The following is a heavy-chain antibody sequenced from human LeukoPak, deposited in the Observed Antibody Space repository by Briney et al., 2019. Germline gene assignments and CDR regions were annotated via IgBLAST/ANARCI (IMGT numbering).Heavy chain of an antibody. V-gene: IGHV3-7*01. Sequence: PGGSLRLSCAASGFTFSSHWMSWVRQAPGKGLEWVANINQAGSEKHYVDSVKGRFTISRDTAKSSLYLQMNSLRAEDTAVYYCAREGSQPNYSQFDYWGQGTLVTVSS. D-gene: IGHD6-13*01. J-gene: IGHJ4*02. CDR2: INQAGSEK. CDR1: GFTFSSHW. CDR3: AREGSQPNYSQFDY.